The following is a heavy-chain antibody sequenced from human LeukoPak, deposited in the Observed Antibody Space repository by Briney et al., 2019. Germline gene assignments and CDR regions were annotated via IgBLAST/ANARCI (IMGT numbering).Heavy chain of an antibody. Sequence: PGGSLRLSCAASGFTFSSYAMSWVRQAPGKGLEWVSAISGSGGSTYYADSVKGRFTISRDNSKNTLYLQMNSLRAEDTAVYYRAKAKAEYSGYDFDAFDIWGQGTMVTVSS. CDR2: ISGSGGST. V-gene: IGHV3-23*01. J-gene: IGHJ3*02. CDR3: AKAKAEYSGYDFDAFDI. CDR1: GFTFSSYA. D-gene: IGHD5-12*01.